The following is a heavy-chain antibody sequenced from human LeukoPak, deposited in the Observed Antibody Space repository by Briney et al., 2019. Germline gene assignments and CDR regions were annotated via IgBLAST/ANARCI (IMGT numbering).Heavy chain of an antibody. CDR1: GFTFSNFG. CDR2: ISYDGSSQ. V-gene: IGHV3-30*18. Sequence: PGGSLRLSCAASGFTFSNFGIHWVRQAPGKGLEWEALISYDGSSQYYADSVKGRFTISRDNSKSTLYLQMNSLRPEDTAVYYCAKGYYYDSSGYYQHFDHWGQGTLVRVSS. CDR3: AKGYYYDSSGYYQHFDH. D-gene: IGHD3-22*01. J-gene: IGHJ4*02.